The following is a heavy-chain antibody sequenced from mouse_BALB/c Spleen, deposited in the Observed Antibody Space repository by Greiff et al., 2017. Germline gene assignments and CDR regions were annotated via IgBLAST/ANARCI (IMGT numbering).Heavy chain of an antibody. CDR3: ARGSYYASMDY. D-gene: IGHD2-1*01. V-gene: IGHV5-4*02. J-gene: IGHJ4*01. CDR1: GFTFSDYY. CDR2: ISDGGSYT. Sequence: EVQLMESGGGLVKPGGSLKLSCAASGFTFSDYYMYWVRQTPEKRLEWVATISDGGSYTYYPDSVKGRFTISRDNAKNNLYLQMSSLKSEDTAMYYCARGSYYASMDYWGQGTSVTVSS.